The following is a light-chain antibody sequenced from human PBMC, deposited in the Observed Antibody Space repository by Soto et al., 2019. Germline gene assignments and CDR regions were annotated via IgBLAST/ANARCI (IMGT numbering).Light chain of an antibody. CDR2: NAS. J-gene: IGKJ1*01. V-gene: IGKV1-39*01. Sequence: DIQMTQSPSSLSASVEDRVIITCRASQSISNHLNWYQQKPGKAPKLLVYNASRLQGGVPSRFSGSGSGTDFTLAISSLQPEDFATYYCQQNYDTPQTFGRGTKVDIK. CDR1: QSISNH. CDR3: QQNYDTPQT.